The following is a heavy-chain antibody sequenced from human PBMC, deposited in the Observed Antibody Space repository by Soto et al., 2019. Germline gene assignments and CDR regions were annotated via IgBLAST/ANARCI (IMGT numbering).Heavy chain of an antibody. CDR3: AKLLSCGWKPDYFDY. J-gene: IGHJ4*02. Sequence: GASVKVSCKASGYTFTSYSMNWVRHAPGQGLEWMGWINTNTGNPTYAQGFTGRFVFSFDTSVSTAYLQICSLKASDTAMYYCAKLLSCGWKPDYFDYWGQGTLVTVSS. V-gene: IGHV7-4-1*01. CDR2: INTNTGNP. CDR1: GYTFTSYS. D-gene: IGHD6-19*01.